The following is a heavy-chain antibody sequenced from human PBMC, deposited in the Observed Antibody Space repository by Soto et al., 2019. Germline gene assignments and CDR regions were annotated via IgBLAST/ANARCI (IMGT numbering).Heavy chain of an antibody. CDR3: ARDRGSYYDSSGSFDY. V-gene: IGHV1-69*08. D-gene: IGHD3-22*01. CDR2: IIPILGIA. J-gene: IGHJ4*02. CDR1: GGTFSSYT. Sequence: QVQLVQSGAEVKNPGSSVKVSCKASGGTFSSYTISWVRQAPGQGLEWMGRIIPILGIANYAQKFQGRVTITADKSTSTAYMELSSLSSEDTAVYYCARDRGSYYDSSGSFDYWGQGTLVTVSS.